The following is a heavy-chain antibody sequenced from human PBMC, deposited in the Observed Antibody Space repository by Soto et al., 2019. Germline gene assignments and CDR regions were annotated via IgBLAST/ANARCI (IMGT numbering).Heavy chain of an antibody. V-gene: IGHV4-59*01. Sequence: SETLSLTCTVSGGSISSYYWSWIRKPPGKGLEWIGYIYYSGSTNYNPSLKSRVTISVDTSKNQFSLKLSSVTAADTAVYYCARLPWAGYGGVFDPWGQGTLVTV. CDR1: GGSISSYY. CDR2: IYYSGST. J-gene: IGHJ5*02. D-gene: IGHD2-8*02. CDR3: ARLPWAGYGGVFDP.